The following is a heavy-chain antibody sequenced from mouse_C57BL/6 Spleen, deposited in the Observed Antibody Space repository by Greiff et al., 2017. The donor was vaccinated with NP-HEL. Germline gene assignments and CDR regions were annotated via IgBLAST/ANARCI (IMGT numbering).Heavy chain of an antibody. V-gene: IGHV5-6*01. CDR2: ISSGGSYT. D-gene: IGHD2-12*01. CDR1: GFTFSSYG. Sequence: EVHLVESGGDLVKPGGSLKLSCAASGFTFSSYGMSWVRQTPDKRLEWVATISSGGSYTYYPDSVKGRFTISRDNAKNTLYLQMSSLKSEDTAMYYCARRSSYDFDYWGQGTTLTVSS. J-gene: IGHJ2*01. CDR3: ARRSSYDFDY.